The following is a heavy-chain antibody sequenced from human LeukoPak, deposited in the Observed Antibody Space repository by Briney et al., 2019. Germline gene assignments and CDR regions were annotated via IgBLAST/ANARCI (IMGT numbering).Heavy chain of an antibody. J-gene: IGHJ3*02. CDR2: IYSGDST. CDR1: GFTVSGNY. CDR3: ARVFWEKDGFIGAFDI. D-gene: IGHD3-3*01. V-gene: IGHV3-66*01. Sequence: GGSLRLSCAASGFTVSGNYMSWVRHAPGKGLEWVSIIYSGDSTYYAGSVKGRFTISRDNSKNTLYLQMNSLRAEDTAVYYCARVFWEKDGFIGAFDIWGQGTMVTVSS.